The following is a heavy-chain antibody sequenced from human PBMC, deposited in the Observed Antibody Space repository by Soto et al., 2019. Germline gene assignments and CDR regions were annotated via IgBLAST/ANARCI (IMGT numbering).Heavy chain of an antibody. CDR3: AIRQGALDF. CDR2: IYYSGST. J-gene: IGHJ3*01. CDR1: GGCISSSSYY. V-gene: IGHV4-39*01. Sequence: SETLSLTCTVSGGCISSSSYYWGWIRQPPGKGLEWIGSIYYSGSTYYNPSLKSRVTISVDTSKNQFSLKLSSVTAADTAVYYCAIRQGALDFWGKGTKVTFSS.